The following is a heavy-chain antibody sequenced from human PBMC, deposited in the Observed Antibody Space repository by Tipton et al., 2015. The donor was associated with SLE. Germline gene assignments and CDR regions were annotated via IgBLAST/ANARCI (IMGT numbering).Heavy chain of an antibody. V-gene: IGHV4-39*07. CDR1: DESISSSIYD. Sequence: TLSLTCVVSDESISSSIYDWGWIRQAPGKGLEWIGNIYYTGSTEYNPSLKSRVTISVDMSKNQFSLKLNSVAAADTAVYYCARGGDIYFYDGSGYRSDFDVRGQGTMVTVSS. CDR3: ARGGDIYFYDGSGYRSDFDV. D-gene: IGHD3-22*01. CDR2: IYYTGST. J-gene: IGHJ3*01.